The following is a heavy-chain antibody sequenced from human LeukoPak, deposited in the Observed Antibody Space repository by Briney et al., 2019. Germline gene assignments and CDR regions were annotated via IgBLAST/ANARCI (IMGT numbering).Heavy chain of an antibody. CDR2: ISYDGSNK. V-gene: IGHV3-30-3*01. CDR1: GLTFSSYA. D-gene: IGHD6-19*01. CDR3: ARDGEQWLANFDY. J-gene: IGHJ4*02. Sequence: GESLRLSCAASGLTFSSYAMHWVRQAPGKGLEWVAVISYDGSNKYYADSVKGRFTISRDNSKNTLYLQMNSLRAEDTAAYYCARDGEQWLANFDYWGQGTLVTVSS.